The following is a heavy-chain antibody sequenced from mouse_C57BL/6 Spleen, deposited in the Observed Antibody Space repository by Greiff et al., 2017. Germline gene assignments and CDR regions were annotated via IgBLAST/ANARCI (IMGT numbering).Heavy chain of an antibody. CDR1: GFTFSDYG. CDR3: ARRGLFITTVVEGAWFAY. Sequence: EVNVVESGGGLVKPGGSLKLSCAASGFTFSDYGMHWVRQAPEKGLEWVAYISSGSSTIYYEDTVKGRFTISRDNAKNTLFLQMTSLRSEDTAMYYCARRGLFITTVVEGAWFAYWGQGTLVTVSA. D-gene: IGHD1-1*01. J-gene: IGHJ3*01. CDR2: ISSGSSTI. V-gene: IGHV5-17*01.